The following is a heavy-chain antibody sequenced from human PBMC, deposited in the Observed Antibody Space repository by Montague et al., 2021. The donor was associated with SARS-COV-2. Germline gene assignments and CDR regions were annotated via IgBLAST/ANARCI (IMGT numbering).Heavy chain of an antibody. CDR2: IYDSGST. CDR1: GGSISSSNFY. CDR3: ARRGRKLLPVATTIGGFDT. D-gene: IGHD5-12*01. Sequence: SETLPLTCTVSGGSISSSNFYWDWIRQPPGEGLEWIGSIYDSGSTYYNPSLKSRVTISVDTSKNHFSLKLSSVTAADTAVYYCARRGRKLLPVATTIGGFDTWGQGTMVTVSS. J-gene: IGHJ3*02. V-gene: IGHV4-39*02.